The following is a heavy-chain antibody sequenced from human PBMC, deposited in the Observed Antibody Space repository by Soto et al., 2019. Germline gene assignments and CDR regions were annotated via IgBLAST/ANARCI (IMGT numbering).Heavy chain of an antibody. D-gene: IGHD6-13*01. CDR2: IRSKTDGGTT. V-gene: IGHV3-15*01. Sequence: EVQLVESGGGLVEPGGSLRLSCAASGITFSNAWMNWVRKAPGKGLEYIGRIRSKTDGGTTEYAAPVEGRFTVSRDDSKNTLYLQMGGLKTEDTAVYYCTTTRPGTNVFDNWGQGTLVTVSS. J-gene: IGHJ3*02. CDR3: TTTRPGTNVFDN. CDR1: GITFSNAW.